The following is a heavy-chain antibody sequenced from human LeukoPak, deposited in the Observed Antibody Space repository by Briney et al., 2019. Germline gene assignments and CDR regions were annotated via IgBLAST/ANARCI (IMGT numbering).Heavy chain of an antibody. CDR3: ARSSGPLGWPSGSYYDY. Sequence: GASVKVSCKVSGYTLTELSMHWVRQAPGQGLEWMGRIIPIFGTANYAQKFQGRVTITTDESTSTAYMELSSLRSEDTAVYYCARSSGPLGWPSGSYYDYWGQGTLVTVSS. D-gene: IGHD1-26*01. J-gene: IGHJ4*02. V-gene: IGHV1-69*05. CDR2: IIPIFGTA. CDR1: GYTLTELS.